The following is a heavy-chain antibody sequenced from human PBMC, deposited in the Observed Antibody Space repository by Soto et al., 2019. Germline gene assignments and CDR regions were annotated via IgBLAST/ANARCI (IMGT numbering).Heavy chain of an antibody. CDR2: INPSGGST. CDR1: GYTFTSYY. Sequence: QVQLVQSGAEVKKPGASVKVSCKASGYTFTSYYMHWVRQAPGQGLEWMGIINPSGGSTSYAQKFQGRVTMTRDTSTSTVYMELSSLRSEDTAVYYCARTYYYDSSGKNKAPSFDPWGQGTLVTVSS. V-gene: IGHV1-46*01. D-gene: IGHD3-22*01. CDR3: ARTYYYDSSGKNKAPSFDP. J-gene: IGHJ5*02.